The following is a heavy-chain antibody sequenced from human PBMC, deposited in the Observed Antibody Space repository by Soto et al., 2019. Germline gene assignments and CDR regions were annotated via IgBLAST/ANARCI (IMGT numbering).Heavy chain of an antibody. CDR1: GFTFSSYW. V-gene: IGHV3-7*05. Sequence: EVQLVESGGGLVQPGGSLRLSCAESGFTFSSYWMSWVRQAPGKGLEWVANIKQDETEKYYVDSVKGRFAISRDNGKNTLYLQMNSLRAEDTAVYYCARVRTENYYGMDVWGQGTTVTDSS. CDR3: ARVRTENYYGMDV. J-gene: IGHJ6*02. CDR2: IKQDETEK.